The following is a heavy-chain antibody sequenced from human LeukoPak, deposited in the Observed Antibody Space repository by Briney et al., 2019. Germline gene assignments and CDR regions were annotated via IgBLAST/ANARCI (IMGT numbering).Heavy chain of an antibody. CDR1: GYIFTGYY. D-gene: IGHD3-22*01. CDR3: ARGRHYDSNGYYAAFYFDY. J-gene: IGHJ4*02. V-gene: IGHV1-2*02. Sequence: GASVKVSCKSSGYIFTGYYIHWVRQAPGQGLEWMGCINPDSGSTKYAQKFQDRMTMTRDASISTAYMELSRLRSDDTTVYYCARGRHYDSNGYYAAFYFDYWGQGTLVTVSS. CDR2: INPDSGST.